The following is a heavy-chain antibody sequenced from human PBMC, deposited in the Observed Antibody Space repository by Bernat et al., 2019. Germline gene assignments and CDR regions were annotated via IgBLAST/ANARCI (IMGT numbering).Heavy chain of an antibody. D-gene: IGHD4-17*01. J-gene: IGHJ4*02. V-gene: IGHV3-30*02. CDR2: IRYDGSDR. CDR3: AKERGYGPFDY. CDR1: GFTFSNYG. Sequence: QMQLVESGGGEVQPGGSPRLSCAASGFTFSNYGMHWVRQAPGKGLGRVAFIRYDGSDRDYADSVKGRVTITRDNSKNTVDLQMNSLRVEDTAEYYCAKERGYGPFDYWGQGTLVTVSS.